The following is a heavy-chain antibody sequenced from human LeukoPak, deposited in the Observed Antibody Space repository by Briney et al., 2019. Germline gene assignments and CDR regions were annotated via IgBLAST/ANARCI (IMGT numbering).Heavy chain of an antibody. CDR3: ARDRLSLVNYYGSGNWFDP. CDR2: ISYDGSNK. J-gene: IGHJ5*02. V-gene: IGHV3-30*04. CDR1: GFTFSSYA. Sequence: GGSLRLSCAASGFTFSSYAMHWVRQAPGKGLEWVAVISYDGSNKYYADSVKGRFTISRDNSKNTLYLQMNSLRAEDTAVYYCARDRLSLVNYYGSGNWFDPWGQGTPVTVSS. D-gene: IGHD3-10*01.